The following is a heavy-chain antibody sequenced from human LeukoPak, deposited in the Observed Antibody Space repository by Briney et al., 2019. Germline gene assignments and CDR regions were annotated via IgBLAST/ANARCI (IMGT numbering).Heavy chain of an antibody. CDR3: ATAAAVAGTRLGWFDP. J-gene: IGHJ5*02. D-gene: IGHD6-19*01. V-gene: IGHV3-23*01. Sequence: GGSLRLSCAASGFTFNTYAMSWVRQAPGKGLEWVSSISASGGTTYYADSVKGRFTISRDNSKNTLYLQMNSLRAEDTAVYYCATAAAVAGTRLGWFDPWGQGTLVTVSS. CDR1: GFTFNTYA. CDR2: ISASGGTT.